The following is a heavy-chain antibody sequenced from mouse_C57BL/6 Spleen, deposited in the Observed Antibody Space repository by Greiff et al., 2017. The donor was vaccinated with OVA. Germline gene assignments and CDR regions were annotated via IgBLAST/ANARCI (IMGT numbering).Heavy chain of an antibody. Sequence: VQLQQSGPGLVQPSQSLSITCTASGFSLTSYGVHWVRQSPGQGLEWLGVIWSGGSTDYNAAFISRLSISKDNSKSQVFFKMNSLQADDTAIDYCARNSAPGNYAMDYWGQGTSVTVSS. V-gene: IGHV2-2*01. J-gene: IGHJ4*01. CDR1: GFSLTSYG. CDR3: ARNSAPGNYAMDY. CDR2: IWSGGST. D-gene: IGHD3-1*01.